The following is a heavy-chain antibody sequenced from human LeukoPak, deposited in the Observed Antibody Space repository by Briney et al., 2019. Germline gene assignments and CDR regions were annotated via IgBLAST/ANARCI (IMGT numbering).Heavy chain of an antibody. V-gene: IGHV4-59*01. D-gene: IGHD5-24*01. CDR3: ARGGRDGYFIDY. Sequence: PSGTLSLTCTVSGGSISSYYWSWIRQPPGKGLEWIGYIYYSGSTNYNPSLKSRVTISVDTSKNQFSLKLSSVTAADTAVYYCARGGRDGYFIDYWGQGTLVTVSS. J-gene: IGHJ4*02. CDR2: IYYSGST. CDR1: GGSISSYY.